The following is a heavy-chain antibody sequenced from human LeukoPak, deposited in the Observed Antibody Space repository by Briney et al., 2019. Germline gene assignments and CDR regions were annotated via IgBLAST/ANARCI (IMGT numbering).Heavy chain of an antibody. CDR1: GFTFSSYS. V-gene: IGHV3-48*01. J-gene: IGHJ4*02. CDR2: ISSSSSTI. D-gene: IGHD2-15*01. Sequence: GGSLRLSCAASGFTFSSYSMNWVRQAPGKGLEWVSYISSSSSTIYYADSVKGRFTISRDNAKNSLYLQMNSLRAEDTAVYYCARVGLYCSGGSCYWARFDYWGQGTLVTVSS. CDR3: ARVGLYCSGGSCYWARFDY.